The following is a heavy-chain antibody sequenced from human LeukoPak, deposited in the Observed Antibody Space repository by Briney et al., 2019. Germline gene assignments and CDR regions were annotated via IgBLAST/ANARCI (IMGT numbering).Heavy chain of an antibody. CDR3: ARDRCTNGICYGMDV. V-gene: IGHV1-2*06. CDR2: INPNSGGT. Sequence: ASVKVSCTASGDTFTGYYMHWVRQAPRQGLEWMGRINPNSGGTNYAQKFQGRVTMTRDTSISTAYMDLSRLRSDDTAVYYCARDRCTNGICYGMDVWGQGTTVTVSS. CDR1: GDTFTGYY. J-gene: IGHJ6*02. D-gene: IGHD2-8*01.